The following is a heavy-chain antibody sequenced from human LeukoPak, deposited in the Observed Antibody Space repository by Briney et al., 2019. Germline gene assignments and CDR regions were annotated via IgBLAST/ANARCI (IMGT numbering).Heavy chain of an antibody. V-gene: IGHV4-59*01. J-gene: IGHJ6*03. Sequence: SETLSLTRTVPGGSISSYYWSWIRQPPGKGLEWIGYIYYSGSTNYNPSLKSRVTISVDTSKNQFSLKLSSVTAADTAVYYCARVCDYYYYYYMDVWGKGTTVTVSS. CDR3: ARVCDYYYYYYMDV. CDR1: GGSISSYY. CDR2: IYYSGST.